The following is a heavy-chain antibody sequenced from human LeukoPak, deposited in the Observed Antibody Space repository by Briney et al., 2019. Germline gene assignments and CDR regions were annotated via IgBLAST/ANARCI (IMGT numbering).Heavy chain of an antibody. Sequence: SVKVSCTASGGTFSSYAISWVRQAPGQGLEWMGGIIPIFGTANYAQKFQGRVTITTDESTSTAYMELSSLRSEDTAVYYCASCRIVVVPAAIHYYYYMDVWGKGTTVTVSS. CDR3: ASCRIVVVPAAIHYYYYMDV. V-gene: IGHV1-69*05. CDR1: GGTFSSYA. J-gene: IGHJ6*03. CDR2: IIPIFGTA. D-gene: IGHD2-2*01.